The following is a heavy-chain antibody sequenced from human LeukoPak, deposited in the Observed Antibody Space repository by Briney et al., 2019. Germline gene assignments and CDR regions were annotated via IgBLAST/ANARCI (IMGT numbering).Heavy chain of an antibody. V-gene: IGHV4-38-2*02. CDR3: ARDLTMVRGVPGWFDP. J-gene: IGHJ5*02. Sequence: SETLSLTCTVSGYSISSGYYWGWIRQPPGKGLEWIGSIYHSGSTYYNPSLKSRVTISVDTSKNQFSLKLSSVTAADTAVYYCARDLTMVRGVPGWFDPWGQGTLVTVSS. CDR2: IYHSGST. CDR1: GYSISSGYY. D-gene: IGHD3-10*01.